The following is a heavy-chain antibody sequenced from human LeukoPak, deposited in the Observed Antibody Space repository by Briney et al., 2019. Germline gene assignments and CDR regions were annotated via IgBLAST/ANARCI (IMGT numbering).Heavy chain of an antibody. V-gene: IGHV3-53*01. CDR1: GFTFSSNY. D-gene: IGHD5-18*01. J-gene: IGHJ4*02. CDR3: ARVENTAMTY. Sequence: GGSLRLSCAASGFTFSSNYMSWVRQAPGKGLEWVSVIYTGGSTYYSDSVKGRFTISRNNSKNTLYLQMNSLRAEDTAVYYCARVENTAMTYWGQGTLVTVSS. CDR2: IYTGGST.